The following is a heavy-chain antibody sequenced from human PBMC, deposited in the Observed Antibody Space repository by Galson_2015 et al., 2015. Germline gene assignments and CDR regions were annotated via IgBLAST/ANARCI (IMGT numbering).Heavy chain of an antibody. V-gene: IGHV3-21*01. CDR1: GFTFNSFT. CDR3: ARDGSGFSDWFDP. Sequence: SLRLSCAASGFTFNSFTMNWVRQAPGKGLEWVSSISAAGTYIYYGDSVKGRFTISRDNANNSLYLQMNSVRAEDTAVYYCARDGSGFSDWFDPWGQGTLVTVSS. D-gene: IGHD3-9*01. J-gene: IGHJ5*02. CDR2: ISAAGTYI.